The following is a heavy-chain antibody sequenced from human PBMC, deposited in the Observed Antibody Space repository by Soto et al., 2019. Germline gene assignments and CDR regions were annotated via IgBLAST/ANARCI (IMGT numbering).Heavy chain of an antibody. D-gene: IGHD4-17*01. V-gene: IGHV3-53*01. J-gene: IGHJ2*01. Sequence: EVQLVESGGSLIQPGRSLRLSCAASGFTFTNHDMPWVRQAPGKGLEWVSLIYSGGATSYADSVKSRFTISRDNSKDILYLQVNSLRAEDTAVYYCARVDYGDYGWYFDLWGRGTLVTVSS. CDR2: IYSGGAT. CDR3: ARVDYGDYGWYFDL. CDR1: GFTFTNHD.